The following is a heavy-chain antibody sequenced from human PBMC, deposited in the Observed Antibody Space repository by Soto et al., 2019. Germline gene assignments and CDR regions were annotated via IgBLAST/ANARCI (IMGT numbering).Heavy chain of an antibody. D-gene: IGHD4-17*01. CDR3: ATDKDYGETGSFDY. CDR2: FDPEDGET. V-gene: IGHV1-24*01. Sequence: ASVKVSCKVSGYTLTELSMHWVRQAPGKGLEWMGGFDPEDGETIYAQKFQGRVTMTEDTSTDTAYMELSSLRSEDTAVYYCATDKDYGETGSFDYWGQGTLVTVSS. CDR1: GYTLTELS. J-gene: IGHJ4*02.